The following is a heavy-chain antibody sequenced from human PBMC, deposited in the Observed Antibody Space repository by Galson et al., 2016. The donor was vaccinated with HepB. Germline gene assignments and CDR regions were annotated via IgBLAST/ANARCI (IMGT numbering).Heavy chain of an antibody. CDR3: ARMGLLNVRRGTKGWFDL. D-gene: IGHD1-1*01. CDR1: GDTFSSYA. J-gene: IGHJ5*02. CDR2: IIPISGIR. Sequence: SVKVSCKASGDTFSSYAITWVRQAPGQGLEWMGGIIPISGIRNCTQKFQGRITFTADKSTSTAYMELSSLRSEDTAVYYCARMGLLNVRRGTKGWFDLWGQGTLVTVSS. V-gene: IGHV1-69*10.